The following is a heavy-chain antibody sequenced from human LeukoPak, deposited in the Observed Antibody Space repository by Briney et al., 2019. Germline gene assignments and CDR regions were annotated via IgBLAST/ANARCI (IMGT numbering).Heavy chain of an antibody. CDR2: ISSSSSTI. D-gene: IGHD6-19*01. Sequence: PGGSLRLSCAASGFTFSSYRMNWVRQAPGKGLEWVSYISSSSSTIYYADSVKGRFTISRDNAKNSLYLQMNSLRAEDTAVYYCARVFVVSGWRYYYYGMDVWGQGTTVTVSS. CDR1: GFTFSSYR. V-gene: IGHV3-48*01. J-gene: IGHJ6*02. CDR3: ARVFVVSGWRYYYYGMDV.